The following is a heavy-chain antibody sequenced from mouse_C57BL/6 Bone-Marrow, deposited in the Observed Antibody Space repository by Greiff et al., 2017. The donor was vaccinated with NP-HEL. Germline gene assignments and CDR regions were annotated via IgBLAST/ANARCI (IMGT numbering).Heavy chain of an antibody. Sequence: QVQLQQSGAELVKPGASVKISCKASGYAFSSYWMNWVKQRPGKGLEWIGQIYPGDGDTNYNGKFKGKATLTADKSSSTAYMQLSSLTSKDSAVYFCARRKVSLRLDYWGQGTTLTVSS. J-gene: IGHJ2*01. CDR2: IYPGDGDT. V-gene: IGHV1-80*01. CDR3: ARRKVSLRLDY. CDR1: GYAFSSYW. D-gene: IGHD2-12*01.